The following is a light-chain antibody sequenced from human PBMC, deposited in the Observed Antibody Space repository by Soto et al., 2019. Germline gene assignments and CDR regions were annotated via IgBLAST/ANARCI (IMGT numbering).Light chain of an antibody. V-gene: IGKV3-20*01. CDR2: GAS. CDR3: QQYGSSGT. J-gene: IGKJ1*01. Sequence: EIVLTQSPGTLSLSPGERATLSCRASQSVSSNLAWYQQKPSQAPRLLIYGASTRATGIPARFSGSGSGTDFTLTISRLEPEDFAVYYCQQYGSSGTFGQGTKVDIK. CDR1: QSVSSN.